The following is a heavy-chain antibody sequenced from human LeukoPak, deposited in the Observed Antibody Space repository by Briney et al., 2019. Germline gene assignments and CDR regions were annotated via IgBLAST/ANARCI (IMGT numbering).Heavy chain of an antibody. D-gene: IGHD3-10*01. CDR2: ISAYNGNT. CDR1: GYTFTSYG. CDR3: ARPILRITMVRGVIPWYFDL. V-gene: IGHV1-18*01. J-gene: IGHJ2*01. Sequence: ASVKVSCKASGYTFTSYGIIWVRQAPGQGLEWMGWISAYNGNTNYAQKLQGRVTMTTDTSTSTAYMELRSLRSDDTAVYYCARPILRITMVRGVIPWYFDLWGRGTLVTVSS.